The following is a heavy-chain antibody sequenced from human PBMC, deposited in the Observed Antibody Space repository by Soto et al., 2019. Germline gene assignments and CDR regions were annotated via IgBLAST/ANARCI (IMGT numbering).Heavy chain of an antibody. V-gene: IGHV4-59*08. J-gene: IGHJ4*02. Sequence: QVQLQESGPGLVKPSETLSLTCTVSGGSISNYYWSWIRQPPRKGLQWIGYIFSSGSTNYNPSLKSRVTISVDTSKNQFSLNLSSVTAADTAVYYCARQRRDFDYWGQGSLVTVSS. CDR3: ARQRRDFDY. CDR1: GGSISNYY. CDR2: IFSSGST.